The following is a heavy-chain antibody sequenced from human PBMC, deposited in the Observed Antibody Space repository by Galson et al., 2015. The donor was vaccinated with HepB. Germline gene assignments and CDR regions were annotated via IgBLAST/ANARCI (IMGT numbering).Heavy chain of an antibody. V-gene: IGHV1-3*01. J-gene: IGHJ5*02. Sequence: SVKVSCKASGYTFTSYAMHWVRQAPGQRLEWMGWINAGNGNTKYSQKFQGRVTITRDTSASTAYMELSSLRSEDTAVYYCAREGERITIFGVVYRRPGGFDPWGQGTLVTVSS. CDR3: AREGERITIFGVVYRRPGGFDP. D-gene: IGHD3-3*01. CDR1: GYTFTSYA. CDR2: INAGNGNT.